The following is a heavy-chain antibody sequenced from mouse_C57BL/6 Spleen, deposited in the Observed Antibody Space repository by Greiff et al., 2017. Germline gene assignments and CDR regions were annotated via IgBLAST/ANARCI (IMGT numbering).Heavy chain of an antibody. D-gene: IGHD1-1*01. Sequence: EVQLQQSGPELVKPGASVKISCKASGYTFTDYYMNWVKQSHGKSLEWIGDINPNNGGTSYNQKFKGKATLTVDKSSSTAYMERRSLTSEDAADYCGARETTVVEDWYFDVWGTGTTVTVSS. CDR3: ARETTVVEDWYFDV. V-gene: IGHV1-26*01. J-gene: IGHJ1*03. CDR1: GYTFTDYY. CDR2: INPNNGGT.